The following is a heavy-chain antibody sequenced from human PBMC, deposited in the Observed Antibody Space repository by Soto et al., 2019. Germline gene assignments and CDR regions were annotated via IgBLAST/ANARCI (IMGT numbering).Heavy chain of an antibody. CDR3: ARGADYDSSGIRLNWFDP. J-gene: IGHJ5*02. D-gene: IGHD3-22*01. CDR1: GFTFSSYD. CDR2: ISSSSSTI. Sequence: EVQLVESGGGLVQPGGSLRLSCAASGFTFSSYDMNWVRQAPGKGLEWVSYISSSSSTICYADSVKGRFTISRDNAKNSLYLQMNSLRDEDTAVYYCARGADYDSSGIRLNWFDPWGQGTLVTVSS. V-gene: IGHV3-48*02.